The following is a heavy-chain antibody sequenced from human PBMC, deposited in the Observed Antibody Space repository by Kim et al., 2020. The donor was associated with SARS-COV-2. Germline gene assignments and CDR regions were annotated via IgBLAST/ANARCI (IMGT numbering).Heavy chain of an antibody. CDR3: ARDRGVGIAEGGMDV. V-gene: IGHV3-11*05. J-gene: IGHJ6*02. D-gene: IGHD2-15*01. Sequence: ACAVKGRVTSTRDNAKNSLYLQMNGLRAEDTAVYYCARDRGVGIAEGGMDVWGQGTSVTVSS.